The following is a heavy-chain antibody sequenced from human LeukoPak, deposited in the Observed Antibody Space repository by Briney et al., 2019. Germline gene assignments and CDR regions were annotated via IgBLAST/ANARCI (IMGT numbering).Heavy chain of an antibody. CDR3: AGDGYDISGYYYMNI. CDR2: MCTSGST. V-gene: IGHV4-4*07. Sequence: SETLSLTCSVSGGSISNYYWSWVRQPAGKGLEWIGRMCTSGSTNYSPSLKSRVTMSVDTSKNQFSLNLSYVTAADTAVYYCAGDGYDISGYYYMNIWGQGTLVTVSS. CDR1: GGSISNYY. D-gene: IGHD3-22*01. J-gene: IGHJ4*02.